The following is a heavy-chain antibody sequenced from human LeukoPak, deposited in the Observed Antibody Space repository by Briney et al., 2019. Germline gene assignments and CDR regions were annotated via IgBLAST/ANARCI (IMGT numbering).Heavy chain of an antibody. V-gene: IGHV3-9*01. CDR3: AKGSTVTRSWYFDL. CDR1: GFTFDDYA. CDR2: ISWNSGSI. Sequence: GGSLRLSCAASGFTFDDYAMHWVRQAPGKGLEWVSGISWNSGSIGYADSVKGRFTISRDNAKNSLYLQMNSLRAEDTASYYCAKGSTVTRSWYFDLWGRGTLVTVSS. D-gene: IGHD4-17*01. J-gene: IGHJ2*01.